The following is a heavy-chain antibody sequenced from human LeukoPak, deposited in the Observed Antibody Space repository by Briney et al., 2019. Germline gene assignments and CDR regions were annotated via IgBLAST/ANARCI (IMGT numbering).Heavy chain of an antibody. CDR3: AREDPLVAARGLDY. CDR2: IYASGNT. J-gene: IGHJ4*02. V-gene: IGHV4-4*07. CDR1: GGSISSYY. D-gene: IGHD2-15*01. Sequence: KPSETLSLTCTVSGGSISSYYWSWIRQPARKGLEWIGRIYASGNTNYNPSLKSRLTMSIDTSKNQFSLRLSSVTAADTAVYYCAREDPLVAARGLDYWGQGTLVTVSS.